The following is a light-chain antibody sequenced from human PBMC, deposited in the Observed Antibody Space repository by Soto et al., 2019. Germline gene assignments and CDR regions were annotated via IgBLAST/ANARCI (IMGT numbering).Light chain of an antibody. CDR3: SSYTSSSTYV. CDR2: EVN. Sequence: SALTQPPSVSGSPGQSVAISCTGTSSDVGSYNRVAWYQQAPGTAPKLMISEVNNRPSGVPDRFSGSKSGNTASLTISGLQAEDEADYYCSSYTSSSTYVFGTGTKVTVL. J-gene: IGLJ1*01. CDR1: SSDVGSYNR. V-gene: IGLV2-18*02.